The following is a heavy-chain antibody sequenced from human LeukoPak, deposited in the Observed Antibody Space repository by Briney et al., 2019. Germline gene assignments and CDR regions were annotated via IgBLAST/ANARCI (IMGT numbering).Heavy chain of an antibody. D-gene: IGHD2-2*01. CDR2: IKQDGSEK. V-gene: IGHV3-7*01. CDR3: ARVYCSSTSCSEGAFDI. J-gene: IGHJ3*02. CDR1: GFTFSSYW. Sequence: GGSLRLSCAASGFTFSSYWMSWVRQAPGKGLEWVANIKQDGSEKYYVDSVKGRFTISRDNAKNLLYLQMNSLRAEDTAVYYCARVYCSSTSCSEGAFDIWGQGTMVTVSS.